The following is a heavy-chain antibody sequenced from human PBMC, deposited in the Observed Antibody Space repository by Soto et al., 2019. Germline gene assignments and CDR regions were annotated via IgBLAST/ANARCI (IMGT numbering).Heavy chain of an antibody. CDR2: IYYSGST. D-gene: IGHD5-12*01. CDR3: ARERWLHRPFDY. J-gene: IGHJ4*02. V-gene: IGHV4-59*12. CDR1: GGSISSYY. Sequence: SETLYLTCTVSGGSISSYYWSWIRQPPGKGLEWIGYIYYSGSTNYNPSLKSRVTISVDTSKNQFSLKLSSVTAADTAVYYCARERWLHRPFDYWGQGTLVTVSS.